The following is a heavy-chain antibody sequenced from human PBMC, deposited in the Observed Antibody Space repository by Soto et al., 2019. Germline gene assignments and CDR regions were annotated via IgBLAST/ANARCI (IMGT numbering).Heavy chain of an antibody. CDR2: SYYSGYT. CDR3: ARRQMVQKVIDY. D-gene: IGHD2-8*01. CDR1: GAFIRGYY. J-gene: IGHJ4*02. V-gene: IGHV4-59*01. Sequence: SETLSLTCSVSGAFIRGYYWSWMRQTPGKGLEWIGHSYYSGYTDYNPSLKSRVVISVDASQNQVSLKLSSVTAADTATYYCARRQMVQKVIDYWGQGTLVTVSS.